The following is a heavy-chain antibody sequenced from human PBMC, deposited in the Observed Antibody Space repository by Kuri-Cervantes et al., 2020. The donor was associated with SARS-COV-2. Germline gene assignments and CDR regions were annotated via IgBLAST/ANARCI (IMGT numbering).Heavy chain of an antibody. J-gene: IGHJ4*02. V-gene: IGHV3-74*01. Sequence: GESLKVSCAASGFTFSGHWIHWVRQAPGKGLVWVSRINPDWSYTKNADSVKGRFTLSRDNAKNMLFLQMNSLRAEDTAVYYCVRDGDHWNFDYWGQGTLVTVSS. CDR1: GFTFSGHW. CDR2: INPDWSYT. CDR3: VRDGDHWNFDY. D-gene: IGHD1-1*01.